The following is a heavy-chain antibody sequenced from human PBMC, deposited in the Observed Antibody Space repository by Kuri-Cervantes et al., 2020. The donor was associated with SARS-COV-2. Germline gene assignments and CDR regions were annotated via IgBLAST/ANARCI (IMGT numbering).Heavy chain of an antibody. CDR2: ISFDGSNK. D-gene: IGHD3-3*01. V-gene: IGHV3-30*04. CDR3: ARDGYDFWSGSFFDI. Sequence: GESLKISCTGPGFSLSGYALHWVRQAPGKGLEWVAVISFDGSNKKYADFVEGRFTISRDNSKNTLYLQMNSLRAEDTAVYYCARDGYDFWSGSFFDIWGQGTMVTVSS. J-gene: IGHJ3*02. CDR1: GFSLSGYA.